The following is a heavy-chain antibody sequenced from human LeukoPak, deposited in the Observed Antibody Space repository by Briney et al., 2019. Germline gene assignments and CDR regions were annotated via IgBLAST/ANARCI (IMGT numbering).Heavy chain of an antibody. Sequence: GRSLRLSCAASGFTFSSYAMHWVRQAPGKGLEWVAVISYDGSNKYYADSVKGRFTISRDNSKNTLCLQMNSLRAEDTAVYYCARPPPWELLHFDYWGQGTLVTVSS. CDR1: GFTFSSYA. D-gene: IGHD1-26*01. CDR3: ARPPPWELLHFDY. J-gene: IGHJ4*02. CDR2: ISYDGSNK. V-gene: IGHV3-30*04.